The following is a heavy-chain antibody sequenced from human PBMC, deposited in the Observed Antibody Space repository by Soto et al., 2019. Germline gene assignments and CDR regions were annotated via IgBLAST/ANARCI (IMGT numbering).Heavy chain of an antibody. J-gene: IGHJ4*02. D-gene: IGHD2-2*01. CDR1: GYTFTSYG. V-gene: IGHV1-18*01. Sequence: QVQLVQSGAEVKKPGASVKVSCKASGYTFTSYGISWVRQAPGQGLEWMGWISANNGNTNYAQKLQGRVTMTADTSTSRAYMELRSLRSDDTAVYYCARGGDDCSSTSCWSYWGQGTLVTVSS. CDR3: ARGGDDCSSTSCWSY. CDR2: ISANNGNT.